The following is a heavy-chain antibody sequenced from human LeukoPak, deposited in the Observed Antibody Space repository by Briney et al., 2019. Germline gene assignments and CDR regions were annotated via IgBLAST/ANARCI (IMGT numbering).Heavy chain of an antibody. D-gene: IGHD1-7*01. V-gene: IGHV3-23*01. CDR3: AKSWGYNWNLRGGFFDY. Sequence: PGGSLRLSCTASGFTFSSYAMSWVRQAPGKGLEWVSSISDSGDTPYYADSVKGLFTISRDNSKNTLYLQMNSLRAEDTAVYYCAKSWGYNWNLRGGFFDYWGQGTLVTVSS. CDR1: GFTFSSYA. J-gene: IGHJ4*02. CDR2: ISDSGDTP.